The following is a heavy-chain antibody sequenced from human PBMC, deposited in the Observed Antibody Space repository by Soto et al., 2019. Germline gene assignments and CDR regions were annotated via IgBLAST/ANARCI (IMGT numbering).Heavy chain of an antibody. D-gene: IGHD4-17*01. J-gene: IGHJ4*02. Sequence: QVQLVQSGAEVKKPGSSVKVSCKASGGTFSSYTISWVRQAPGQGLEWMGRIIPILGIANYAQKFQGRVTITTDKSTSTDYMELSSLRSVDKAVYYCARAGIDPTGFDYWGQGTLVTVSS. V-gene: IGHV1-69*02. CDR3: ARAGIDPTGFDY. CDR1: GGTFSSYT. CDR2: IIPILGIA.